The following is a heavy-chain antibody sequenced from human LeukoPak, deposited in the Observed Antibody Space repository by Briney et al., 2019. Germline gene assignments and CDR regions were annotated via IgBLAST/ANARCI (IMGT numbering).Heavy chain of an antibody. D-gene: IGHD3-9*01. CDR2: ISAYNGNT. Sequence: ASVKVSCKASGYTFTSYGISWVRQAPGQGLEWMGWISAYNGNTNYAQKLQGRVTMTTDTSTSTAYMELRSLRSDDTAVYYCAGEGAEHVLRYFDWLPIDYWGQGTLVTVSS. CDR3: AGEGAEHVLRYFDWLPIDY. CDR1: GYTFTSYG. J-gene: IGHJ4*02. V-gene: IGHV1-18*01.